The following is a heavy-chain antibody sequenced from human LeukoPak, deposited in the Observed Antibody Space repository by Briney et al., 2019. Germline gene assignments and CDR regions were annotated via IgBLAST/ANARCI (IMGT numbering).Heavy chain of an antibody. J-gene: IGHJ4*02. CDR3: ATLTSFDY. Sequence: GGSLRLSCAASGFTFSSYAMHWVRQAPGKGLEWVAVISYDGSNKYYADSVKGRFTISRDSSKNTLYLQMNSLRAEDTAVYYCATLTSFDYWGQGTLVTVSS. CDR1: GFTFSSYA. V-gene: IGHV3-30*04. CDR2: ISYDGSNK.